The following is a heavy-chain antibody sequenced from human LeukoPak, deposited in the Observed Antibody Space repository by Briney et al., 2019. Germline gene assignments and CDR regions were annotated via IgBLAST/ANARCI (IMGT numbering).Heavy chain of an antibody. D-gene: IGHD5/OR15-5a*01. CDR3: ARGASDLPLDY. J-gene: IGHJ4*02. Sequence: PGGSLRLSCAASGFTFSDYYMSWIRQAPGKGLEWISYIGSSGYDINNADSVKGRFTISRDNAKNSLYLQMYSLRPEDTAVYYCARGASDLPLDYRGQGTLVIVSS. CDR1: GFTFSDYY. CDR2: IGSSGYDI. V-gene: IGHV3-11*04.